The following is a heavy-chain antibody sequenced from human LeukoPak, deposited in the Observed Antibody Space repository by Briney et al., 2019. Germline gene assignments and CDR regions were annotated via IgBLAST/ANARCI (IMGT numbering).Heavy chain of an antibody. J-gene: IGHJ4*02. V-gene: IGHV3-23*01. Sequence: GGSLRLSCAASGFTFSTYAMSWVRQAPGKGLEWVSTISGRGDSTYYADSVKGRFTISRDNSKNTLYLQMNSLRAEDTALYFCAKEISAYSGADAFDYWGQGTLVTVSS. D-gene: IGHD3-16*01. CDR3: AKEISAYSGADAFDY. CDR2: ISGRGDST. CDR1: GFTFSTYA.